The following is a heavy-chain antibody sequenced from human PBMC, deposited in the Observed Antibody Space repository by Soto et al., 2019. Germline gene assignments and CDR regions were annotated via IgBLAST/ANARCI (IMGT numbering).Heavy chain of an antibody. CDR1: GYTFTSYY. Sequence: GAAVKVSCKASGYTFTSYYMHWVRQAPGQGLEWMGIINPSGGSTSYAQKFQGRVTMTRDTSTSTAYMELSSLRSEDTAVYYCASITMVRGVLVGWFDPWGQGTLVTVSS. CDR2: INPSGGST. J-gene: IGHJ5*02. CDR3: ASITMVRGVLVGWFDP. D-gene: IGHD3-10*01. V-gene: IGHV1-46*03.